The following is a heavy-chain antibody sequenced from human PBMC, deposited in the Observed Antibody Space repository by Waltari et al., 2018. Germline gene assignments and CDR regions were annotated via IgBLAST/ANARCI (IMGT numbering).Heavy chain of an antibody. Sequence: QVQLQESGPGLVKPSETLSLTCTVSGDSISDYFWSWVRQPAGEGLEWIGRIYGSGSSNYNPSLTSRVTMSADTSKNQLSLNVTSLTAADTAVYYCAREGVDSNYYYYYMDVWGKGTTVTVSS. D-gene: IGHD4-4*01. J-gene: IGHJ6*03. CDR3: AREGVDSNYYYYYMDV. CDR2: IYGSGSS. CDR1: GDSISDYF. V-gene: IGHV4-4*07.